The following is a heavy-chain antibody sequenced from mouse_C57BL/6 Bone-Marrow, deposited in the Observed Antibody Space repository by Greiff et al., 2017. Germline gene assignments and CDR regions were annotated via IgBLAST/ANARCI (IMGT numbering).Heavy chain of an antibody. V-gene: IGHV5-15*01. J-gene: IGHJ4*01. CDR2: ISNLAYSI. Sequence: EVKLVESGGGLVQPGGSLKLSCAASGFTFSDYGMAWVRQAPRKGPEWVAFISNLAYSIYYADTVTGRFTISRENAKNTLYLEMSSLRSEDTAMYYCARQLRLHYAMDYWGQGTSVTVSS. D-gene: IGHD3-2*02. CDR1: GFTFSDYG. CDR3: ARQLRLHYAMDY.